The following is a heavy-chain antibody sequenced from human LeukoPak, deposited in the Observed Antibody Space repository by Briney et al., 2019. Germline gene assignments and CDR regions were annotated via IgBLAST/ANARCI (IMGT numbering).Heavy chain of an antibody. Sequence: GGSLRLSCAASGLSFSNYWMTWVRQAPGKGREWVATIKQDGSEEYYVDSVKGRFTISRDNAKNSLYLQMNSLRAEDTAVYYCASPEWLPDSIDIWGQGTMVTVSS. CDR2: IKQDGSEE. V-gene: IGHV3-7*01. J-gene: IGHJ3*02. CDR1: GLSFSNYW. CDR3: ASPEWLPDSIDI. D-gene: IGHD3-3*01.